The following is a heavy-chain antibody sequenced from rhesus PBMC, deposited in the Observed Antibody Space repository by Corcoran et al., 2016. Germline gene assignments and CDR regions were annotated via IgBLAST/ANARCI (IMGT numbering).Heavy chain of an antibody. V-gene: IGHV4S10*01. CDR1: GGSISDSYR. CDR2: IYGSSTST. J-gene: IGHJ4*01. D-gene: IGHD6-13*01. Sequence: QVQLQESGPGVVKPSETLSLTCAVSGGSISDSYRWSWTRQPPGKGLEWIVYIYGSSTSTNYNPSLKSLVTISTDTSKNHCALKLSSVTAADTAVYYCATLYSSWSGCDYWGQGVLVTVSS. CDR3: ATLYSSWSGCDY.